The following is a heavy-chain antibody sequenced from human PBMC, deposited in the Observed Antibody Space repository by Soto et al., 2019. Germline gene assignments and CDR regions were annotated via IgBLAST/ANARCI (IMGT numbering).Heavy chain of an antibody. D-gene: IGHD6-13*01. J-gene: IGHJ5*02. V-gene: IGHV4-31*03. CDR1: GGSISSCGYY. CDR3: ARYSSSWPKNNWFDP. CDR2: IYYSGST. Sequence: TLSLTCTVSGGSISSCGYYWSWIRHHPGKGLDWSGYIYYSGSTYYMPSLKSRFTISVDTSKNQFSLKLSSVTVADTAVYYCARYSSSWPKNNWFDPWGQATLVTVSS.